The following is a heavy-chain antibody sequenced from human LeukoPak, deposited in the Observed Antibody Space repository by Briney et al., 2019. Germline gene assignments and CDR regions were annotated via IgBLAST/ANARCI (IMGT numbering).Heavy chain of an antibody. Sequence: GGSLRLSCAASGFTFSSYGMSWVRQAPGKGLEWVSAITYSGGNTYYADSVKGRFTISRDNSKNTLYLQMNSLRAEDTAVYYCAKDGTGCGGDCYSDYWGQGTLLTVSS. CDR3: AKDGTGCGGDCYSDY. CDR2: ITYSGGNT. J-gene: IGHJ4*02. D-gene: IGHD2-21*02. CDR1: GFTFSSYG. V-gene: IGHV3-23*01.